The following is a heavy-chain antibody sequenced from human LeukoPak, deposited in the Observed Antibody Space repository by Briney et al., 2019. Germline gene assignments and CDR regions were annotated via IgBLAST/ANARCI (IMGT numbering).Heavy chain of an antibody. J-gene: IGHJ4*02. CDR3: ATEDYYGSGSYTGGYYYFDY. D-gene: IGHD3-10*01. CDR2: FDPEDGET. V-gene: IGHV1-24*01. Sequence: ASVKVSCKVSGYTLTELSMHWVRQAPGKGLEWMGGFDPEDGETIYAQKFQGRVTMTEDTSTDTAYMELSSLRSEDTAVYYCATEDYYGSGSYTGGYYYFDYWGQGTLVTVSS. CDR1: GYTLTELS.